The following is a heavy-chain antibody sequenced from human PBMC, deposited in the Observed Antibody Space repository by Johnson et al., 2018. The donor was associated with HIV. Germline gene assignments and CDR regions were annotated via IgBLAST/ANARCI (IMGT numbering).Heavy chain of an antibody. CDR1: GFTVSSNY. CDR3: AREMAATNAWALDI. V-gene: IGHV3-53*01. D-gene: IGHD5-24*01. Sequence: VQLVESGGDLIQPGGSLRLSCAASGFTVSSNYMTWVRQAPGKGLEWVSVIYSGGSTYYADSVKGRFTISRDNSKNTLYLQMNRLRAEDTAVYYCAREMAATNAWALDIWGQGTMVTVSS. CDR2: IYSGGST. J-gene: IGHJ3*02.